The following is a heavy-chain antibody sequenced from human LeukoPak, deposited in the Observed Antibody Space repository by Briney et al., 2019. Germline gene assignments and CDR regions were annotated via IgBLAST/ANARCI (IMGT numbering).Heavy chain of an antibody. CDR2: ISGSGGST. J-gene: IGHJ4*02. V-gene: IGHV3-23*01. CDR1: GFTFSSYG. CDR3: ANLPPPHITMVRGVMGD. Sequence: GGSLRLSCAASGFTFSSYGMRWVRQAPGKGLEWVSAISGSGGSTYYADSVKGRFTISRDNSKNTLYLQMNSLRAEDTAGYYCANLPPPHITMVRGVMGDWGQGTLVTVSS. D-gene: IGHD3-10*01.